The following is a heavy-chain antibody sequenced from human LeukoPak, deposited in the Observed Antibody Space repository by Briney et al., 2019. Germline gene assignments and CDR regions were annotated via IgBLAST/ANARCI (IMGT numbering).Heavy chain of an antibody. CDR2: ISSSAGTT. Sequence: TGGSLRLSCAASGFTFSSYEMNWVRQAPGKGLEWVSYISSSAGTTYYADSVKGRFTISRDNAKNSLYLQMNSLRAEDTAVYYCAREVRITIFGVVTPSDGMDVWGQGTTVTVSS. J-gene: IGHJ6*02. CDR1: GFTFSSYE. D-gene: IGHD3-3*01. CDR3: AREVRITIFGVVTPSDGMDV. V-gene: IGHV3-48*03.